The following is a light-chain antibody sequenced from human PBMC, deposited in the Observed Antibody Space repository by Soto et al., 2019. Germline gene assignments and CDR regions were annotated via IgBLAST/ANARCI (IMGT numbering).Light chain of an antibody. V-gene: IGLV1-40*01. Sequence: QSVLTQPPSVSGAPGQRVTISCTGSSSNIGAGYDVHWYQQLPGTAPKLLINGNINRPSGVPDRFSGSKSGTSASLAITGLQAEDEADYYCQSYDSSLSGHVVFGGGTKLTVL. CDR2: GNI. CDR1: SSNIGAGYD. J-gene: IGLJ2*01. CDR3: QSYDSSLSGHVV.